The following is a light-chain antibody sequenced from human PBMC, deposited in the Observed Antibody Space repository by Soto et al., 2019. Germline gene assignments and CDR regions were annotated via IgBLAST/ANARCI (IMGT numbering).Light chain of an antibody. CDR3: AAWDDSLNRGV. CDR2: YDD. J-gene: IGLJ2*01. CDR1: SSNIGNNA. Sequence: QSVLTQPPSVSDAPRQRVTISCSGSSSNIGNNAVNWYQQLPGKAPKLLIYYDDLLPSGVSDRFSGSKSGTSASLAISGLQSEDEADYYCAAWDDSLNRGVFGGGTQLTVL. V-gene: IGLV1-36*01.